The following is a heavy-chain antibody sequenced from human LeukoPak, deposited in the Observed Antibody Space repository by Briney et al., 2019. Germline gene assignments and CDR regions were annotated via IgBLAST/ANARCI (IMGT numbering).Heavy chain of an antibody. V-gene: IGHV4-59*08. Sequence: SETLSLTCTVSGGSISNYYWSWIRQPPGKGLEWIGYVYYSGTTNYNSSLKSRVTMSVDTSKNRFSLKLSSVTAADTAVYYCARHRGYCSSTSCSYNWFDPWGQGTLVTVSS. D-gene: IGHD2-2*03. CDR1: GGSISNYY. CDR2: VYYSGTT. J-gene: IGHJ5*02. CDR3: ARHRGYCSSTSCSYNWFDP.